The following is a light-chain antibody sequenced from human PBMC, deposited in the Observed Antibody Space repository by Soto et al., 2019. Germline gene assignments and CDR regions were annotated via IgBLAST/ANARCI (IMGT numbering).Light chain of an antibody. J-gene: IGLJ1*01. CDR3: QSYDSSLSGSYV. V-gene: IGLV1-40*01. Sequence: QSVLTQPPSVSGAPGQRVTISCTGSSSNIGAGYDVHWYQQLPGTAPKLLIYGNSNRPSGAPDRFSGSKSGPSASLAITGLQAEDEADYYCQSYDSSLSGSYVFGTGTKVTVL. CDR1: SSNIGAGYD. CDR2: GNS.